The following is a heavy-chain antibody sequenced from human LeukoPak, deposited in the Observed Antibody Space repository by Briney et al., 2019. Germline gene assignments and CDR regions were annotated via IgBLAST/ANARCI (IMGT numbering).Heavy chain of an antibody. CDR1: GFTFSNAW. CDR3: TTGRVRFLEWFEY. V-gene: IGHV3-15*01. Sequence: GGSLRLSCAASGFTFSNAWMSWVRQAPGKGLEWVGRIKSKTDGGTTDYAAPVKGRFTISRDDSKNTLYLQMNSLKTEDTAVYYCTTGRVRFLEWFEYWGQGTLVTVSS. CDR2: IKSKTDGGTT. D-gene: IGHD3-3*01. J-gene: IGHJ5*01.